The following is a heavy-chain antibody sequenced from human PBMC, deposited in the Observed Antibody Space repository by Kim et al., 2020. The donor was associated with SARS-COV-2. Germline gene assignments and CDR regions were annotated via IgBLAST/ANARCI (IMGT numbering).Heavy chain of an antibody. CDR2: IYYSGST. V-gene: IGHV4-39*01. J-gene: IGHJ3*02. CDR3: ARHAGSNYDILTGYSDDAFDI. D-gene: IGHD3-9*01. Sequence: SETLSLTCTVSGGSISSSSYYWGWIRQPPGKGLEWIGSIYYSGSTYYNPSLKSRVTISVDTSKNQFSLKLSSVTAADTAVYYCARHAGSNYDILTGYSDDAFDIWGQGKMVTVSS. CDR1: GGSISSSSYY.